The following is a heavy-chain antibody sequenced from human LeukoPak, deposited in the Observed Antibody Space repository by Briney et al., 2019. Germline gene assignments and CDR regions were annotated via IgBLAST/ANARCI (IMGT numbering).Heavy chain of an antibody. Sequence: GESLKISCKGSGYSFTSYWIGWVRQMPGKGPEWMGIIYPGDSDTRYSPSFQGQVTISADKSISTAYLQWSSLKASDTAMYYCARHGSYYGDYRYYYYMDVWGKGTTVTVSS. V-gene: IGHV5-51*01. J-gene: IGHJ6*03. CDR2: IYPGDSDT. D-gene: IGHD4-17*01. CDR1: GYSFTSYW. CDR3: ARHGSYYGDYRYYYYMDV.